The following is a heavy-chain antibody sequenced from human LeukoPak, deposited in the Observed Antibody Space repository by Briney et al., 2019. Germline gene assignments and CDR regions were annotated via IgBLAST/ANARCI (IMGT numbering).Heavy chain of an antibody. V-gene: IGHV4-30-2*01. D-gene: IGHD3-3*01. CDR2: IYHSGST. J-gene: IGHJ6*03. Sequence: SETLSLTCTVSGGSISSGGYYWSWIRQPPGKGLEWIGYIYHSGSTYYNPSLKSRVTISVDRSKNQFSLKLSSVTAADTAVYYCASLGSRGVVTPYYYYMDVWGKGTTVTVSS. CDR1: GGSISSGGYY. CDR3: ASLGSRGVVTPYYYYMDV.